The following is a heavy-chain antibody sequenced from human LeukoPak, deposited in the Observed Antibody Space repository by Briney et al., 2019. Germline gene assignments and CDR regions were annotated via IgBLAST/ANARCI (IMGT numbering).Heavy chain of an antibody. D-gene: IGHD3-22*01. CDR2: ISGSGGNT. CDR1: RFTFKSNA. Sequence: GGSLRLSCTASRFTFKSNAMPWLRQARGRGLEWVTSISGSGGNTYCAGSVKGRFTISRDNTNNTLYLQMNSLRAVDTAVDYGAKDSGGYDSSGYYFGAYWGQGTLVTVSS. J-gene: IGHJ4*02. V-gene: IGHV3-23*01. CDR3: AKDSGGYDSSGYYFGAY.